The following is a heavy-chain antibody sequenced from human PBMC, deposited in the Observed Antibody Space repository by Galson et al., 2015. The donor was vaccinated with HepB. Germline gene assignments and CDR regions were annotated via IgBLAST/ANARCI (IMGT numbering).Heavy chain of an antibody. Sequence: SVKVSCKASGYIFTSYYIHWVRQAPGQGLEWMGIINPNGGSTSYAQKFKGRVTMTRDTSTSTVYMELSSLRSEDTAVYYCARRGYSGAYDYYDYMDVWGKGTTFTVS. D-gene: IGHD1-26*01. J-gene: IGHJ6*03. V-gene: IGHV1-46*01. CDR1: GYIFTSYY. CDR2: INPNGGST. CDR3: ARRGYSGAYDYYDYMDV.